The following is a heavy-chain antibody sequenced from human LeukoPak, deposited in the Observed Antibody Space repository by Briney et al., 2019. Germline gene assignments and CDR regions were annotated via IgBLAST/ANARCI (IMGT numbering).Heavy chain of an antibody. D-gene: IGHD2-15*01. CDR1: GYTFTGYY. CDR3: APSQDCRGAGCYSNWIDP. J-gene: IGHJ5*02. Sequence: ASVKVSCKASGYTFTGYYMHWVRQAPGQGLEWMGWINPNSGGTNYAQKFQGRVTMTRDTSISTAYMELSRLRSDDTAVYYCAPSQDCRGAGCYSNWIDPWGQGTLVTVSS. CDR2: INPNSGGT. V-gene: IGHV1-2*02.